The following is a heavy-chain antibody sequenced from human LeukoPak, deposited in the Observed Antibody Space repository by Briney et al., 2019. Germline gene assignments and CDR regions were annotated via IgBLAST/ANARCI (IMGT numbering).Heavy chain of an antibody. D-gene: IGHD2-2*01. CDR2: IIPIFGTA. Sequence: GASVKVPCKASGGTFSSYAISWVRQAPGQGLEWMGGIIPIFGTANYAQKFQGRVTITADKSTSTAYMELSSLRSEDTAVYCCARPLGYCSSTSCYAQGFDYWGQGTLVTVSS. V-gene: IGHV1-69*06. CDR3: ARPLGYCSSTSCYAQGFDY. CDR1: GGTFSSYA. J-gene: IGHJ4*02.